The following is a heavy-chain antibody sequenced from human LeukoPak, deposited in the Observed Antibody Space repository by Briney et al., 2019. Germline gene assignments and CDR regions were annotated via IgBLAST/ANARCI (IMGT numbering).Heavy chain of an antibody. CDR3: ARDQASGSAFDY. J-gene: IGHJ4*02. D-gene: IGHD3-10*01. Sequence: PGGSLRLSCAASGFTFSSYAMHWVRQAPGKGLEWVAVISCDGTNKYYADSVKGRFTISRDNSKNTLYLQMNSLRAEDTAVYYCARDQASGSAFDYWGQGTLVTVSS. CDR1: GFTFSSYA. V-gene: IGHV3-30*04. CDR2: ISCDGTNK.